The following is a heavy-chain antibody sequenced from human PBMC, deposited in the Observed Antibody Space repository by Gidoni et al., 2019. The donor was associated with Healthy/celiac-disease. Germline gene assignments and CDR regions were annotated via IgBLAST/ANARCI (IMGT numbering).Heavy chain of an antibody. Sequence: QVQLQESGPGLVKPSETLSLTCTVSGGSISSYYWSWIRQPPGKGLEWIGYIYYSGSTNYNPSLKSRVTISVDTSKNQFPLKLSSVTAADTAVYYCAGSMVATGSNDYWGQGTLVTVSS. CDR2: IYYSGST. CDR1: GGSISSYY. J-gene: IGHJ4*02. CDR3: AGSMVATGSNDY. D-gene: IGHD5-12*01. V-gene: IGHV4-59*01.